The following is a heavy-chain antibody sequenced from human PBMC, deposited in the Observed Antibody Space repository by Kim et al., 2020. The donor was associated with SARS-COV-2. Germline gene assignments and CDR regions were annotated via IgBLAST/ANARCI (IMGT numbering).Heavy chain of an antibody. D-gene: IGHD3-3*01. Sequence: GGSLRLSCAASGFTVSNSDMTWVRQAPGKGLECLAYIRSSGSTIYYADSVKGRFTISRDSRENSLYLQMNSLRAEDTGVYFCARDRASDLWSGYQLESWGQGTLVIVSS. CDR1: GFTVSNSD. V-gene: IGHV3-48*03. CDR3: ARDRASDLWSGYQLES. CDR2: IRSSGSTI. J-gene: IGHJ5*02.